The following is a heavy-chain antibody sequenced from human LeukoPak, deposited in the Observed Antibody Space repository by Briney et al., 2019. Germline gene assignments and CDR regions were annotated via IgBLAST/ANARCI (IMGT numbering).Heavy chain of an antibody. J-gene: IGHJ6*03. CDR1: GGSISTYY. V-gene: IGHV4-59*01. D-gene: IGHD3-22*01. CDR2: IYYTGST. Sequence: SETLSLTCTLSGGSISTYYWSWVRQPPGKGLEWIGYIYYTGSTDYNPSLKSRVTMSVDTSKNQFSLKLSSVTAADTAVYYCARPRISMIVRHYYYYMDVWGKGTTVTVSS. CDR3: ARPRISMIVRHYYYYMDV.